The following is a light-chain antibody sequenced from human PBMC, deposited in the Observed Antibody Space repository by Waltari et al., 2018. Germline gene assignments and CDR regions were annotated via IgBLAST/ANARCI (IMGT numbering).Light chain of an antibody. J-gene: IGLJ2*01. Sequence: QSALTQPASVSGSPGQSITISCTGTSSDVGGHHYVSWYQQHPGKAPKPMISGVRNRPSGVSNRYSGSKSGNTASLTISGLQAEDEADYYCSSYTSSSTYVVFGGGTKLTVL. CDR3: SSYTSSSTYVV. V-gene: IGLV2-14*01. CDR1: SSDVGGHHY. CDR2: GVR.